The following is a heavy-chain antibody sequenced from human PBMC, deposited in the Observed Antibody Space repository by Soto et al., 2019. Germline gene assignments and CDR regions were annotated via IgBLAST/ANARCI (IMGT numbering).Heavy chain of an antibody. CDR1: GYTFTSYG. V-gene: IGHV1-18*01. Sequence: ASVKVSCKASGYTFTSYGISWVRQAPGQGLEWMGWISAHNGNTNYAQKHQGRVTITADKSTSTAYMELSSLRFEDTAVYYCARASPDPLQHWGQGTLVTVSS. D-gene: IGHD6-6*01. CDR3: ARASPDPLQH. J-gene: IGHJ1*01. CDR2: ISAHNGNT.